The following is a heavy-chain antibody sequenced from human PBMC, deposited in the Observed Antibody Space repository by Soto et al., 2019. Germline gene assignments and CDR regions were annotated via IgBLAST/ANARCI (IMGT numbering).Heavy chain of an antibody. D-gene: IGHD3-22*01. CDR1: GFIFSSYG. CDR3: ARGTSGYYYVLDY. V-gene: IGHV3-33*01. CDR2: IWYDGSNK. Sequence: QMQLVESGGGVVQPGRSLRLSCAASGFIFSSYGMHWVRQPPGKGLEWVAVIWYDGSNKYYADSVKGRFIISRDNSKNTLYLQMSSLRAEDTAVYYCARGTSGYYYVLDYWGQGTLVTVSS. J-gene: IGHJ4*02.